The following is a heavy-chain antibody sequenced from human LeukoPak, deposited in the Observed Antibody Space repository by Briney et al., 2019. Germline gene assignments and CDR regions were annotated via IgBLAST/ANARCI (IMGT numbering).Heavy chain of an antibody. J-gene: IGHJ6*03. Sequence: GGSLRLSCAASGFTFSSYSMNWVRQAPGKGLEWVSSISSSSSYIYYAGSVKGRFTISRDNAKNSLYLQMNSLRAEDTAVYYCARASFRDGYNYGQYYYYMDVWGKGTTVTVSS. V-gene: IGHV3-21*01. CDR3: ARASFRDGYNYGQYYYYMDV. CDR2: ISSSSSYI. CDR1: GFTFSSYS. D-gene: IGHD5-24*01.